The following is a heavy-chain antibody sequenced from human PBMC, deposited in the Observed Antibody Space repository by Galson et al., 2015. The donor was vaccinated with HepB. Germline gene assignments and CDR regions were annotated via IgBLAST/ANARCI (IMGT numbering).Heavy chain of an antibody. Sequence: SVKVSCKASGYTFSGYYMYWVRQAPGQGLEWMGWINPSSGGTKYAQKFQGRVTMTRDTSISTAYMELSRLRSDDTAIFYCARLPDYDFWSGYPTPDAFDIWGQGTMVTVSS. CDR3: ARLPDYDFWSGYPTPDAFDI. D-gene: IGHD3-3*01. J-gene: IGHJ3*02. V-gene: IGHV1-2*02. CDR2: INPSSGGT. CDR1: GYTFSGYY.